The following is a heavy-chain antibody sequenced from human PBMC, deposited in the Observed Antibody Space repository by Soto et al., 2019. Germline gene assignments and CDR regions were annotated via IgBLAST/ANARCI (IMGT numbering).Heavy chain of an antibody. CDR1: TGSIRNYS. Sequence: SDPLSLTCTGSTGSIRNYSCTWSPQPPGKGLEWIGYIYYSGSTRYNPSLKSRVTISVDTSKNQFSLKLSSVTAADTALYYCARVRPEDYYYYGMDVWGQGTTVTVSS. CDR3: ARVRPEDYYYYGMDV. D-gene: IGHD1-1*01. V-gene: IGHV4-59*01. J-gene: IGHJ6*02. CDR2: IYYSGST.